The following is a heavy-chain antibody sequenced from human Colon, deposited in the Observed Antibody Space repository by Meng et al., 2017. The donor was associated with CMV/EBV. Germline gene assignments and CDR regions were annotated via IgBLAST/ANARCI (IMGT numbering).Heavy chain of an antibody. V-gene: IGHV3-21*01. J-gene: IGHJ4*02. CDR2: ISSLSNDI. CDR1: GFTFSSST. D-gene: IGHD2-21*01. CDR3: ARGCVTPCGGLSL. Sequence: GESLKISCEASGFTFSSSTMNWVRQAPGKGLEWVSSISSLSNDIYYSDTVKGRFTISRDNAKNSLYLEMNSLGAEDTAVYFCARGCVTPCGGLSLWGQGTLVTVS.